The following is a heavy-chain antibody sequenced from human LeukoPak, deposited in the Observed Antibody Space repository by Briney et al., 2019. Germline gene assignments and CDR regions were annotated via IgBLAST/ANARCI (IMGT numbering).Heavy chain of an antibody. D-gene: IGHD3-22*01. CDR2: IYYSGST. V-gene: IGHV4-30-4*01. J-gene: IGHJ6*02. Sequence: PSQTLSLTCTVSGGSISSGDYYWGWIRQPPGKGLEWIGYIYYSGSTYYNPSLKSRVTISVDTSKNQFSLKLSSVTAADTAVYYCAVRPYYYDRRGMDVWGQGTTVTVSS. CDR3: AVRPYYYDRRGMDV. CDR1: GGSISSGDYY.